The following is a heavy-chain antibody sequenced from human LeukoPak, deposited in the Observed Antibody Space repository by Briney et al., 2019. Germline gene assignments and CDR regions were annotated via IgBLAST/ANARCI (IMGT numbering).Heavy chain of an antibody. Sequence: GGPLRLSCAASGFTFSSYALRWVRQAPGTGREGVANIKQDGSEKYYVDSVKGRFTISRDNAKNSPYLQMNSLRAEDTAVYYCASPINPTDFWSGYRNDAFDIWGQGTMVTVSS. CDR2: IKQDGSEK. D-gene: IGHD3-3*01. V-gene: IGHV3-7*01. CDR1: GFTFSSYA. J-gene: IGHJ3*02. CDR3: ASPINPTDFWSGYRNDAFDI.